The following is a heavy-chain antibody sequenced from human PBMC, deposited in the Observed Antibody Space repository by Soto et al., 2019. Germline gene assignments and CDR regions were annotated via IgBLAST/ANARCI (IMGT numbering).Heavy chain of an antibody. CDR3: AKCPPLAVTGSSRYPDYYYGMDV. J-gene: IGHJ6*02. D-gene: IGHD6-13*01. V-gene: IGHV3-30*18. Sequence: ESVGGVVQPGRSLRLSCAASGFTFSSYGMHWVRQAPGKGLEWVAVISYDGSNKYYADSVKGRFTISRDNSKNTLYLQMNSLRAEDTAVYYCAKCPPLAVTGSSRYPDYYYGMDVWGQGTTVTVSS. CDR2: ISYDGSNK. CDR1: GFTFSSYG.